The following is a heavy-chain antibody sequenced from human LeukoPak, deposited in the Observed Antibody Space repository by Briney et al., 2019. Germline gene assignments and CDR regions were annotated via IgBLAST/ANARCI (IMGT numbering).Heavy chain of an antibody. V-gene: IGHV3-30-3*01. Sequence: GGSLRLSCAASGFTFSSYAMHWVRQAPGKGLEWVAVISYDGSNKYYADSVKGRFTISRDNSKNTLYLQMNSLRAEDTAVYYCARMYSSSWPHDAFDIWGQGTMVTVSS. D-gene: IGHD6-13*01. CDR2: ISYDGSNK. J-gene: IGHJ3*02. CDR3: ARMYSSSWPHDAFDI. CDR1: GFTFSSYA.